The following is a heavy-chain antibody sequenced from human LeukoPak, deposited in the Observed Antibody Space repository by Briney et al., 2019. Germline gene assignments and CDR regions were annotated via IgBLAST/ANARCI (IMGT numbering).Heavy chain of an antibody. V-gene: IGHV4-4*07. Sequence: PSETLSLTCTVSGGSISSYYWSWIRQPAGKGLEWIGRIYTSGSTNYNPSLKSRVTMSVDTSKNQFSLKLSSVTAADTAVYYCARDGYYDILTGYFPIFDYWGQGTLVTVSS. D-gene: IGHD3-9*01. CDR2: IYTSGST. CDR3: ARDGYYDILTGYFPIFDY. J-gene: IGHJ4*02. CDR1: GGSISSYY.